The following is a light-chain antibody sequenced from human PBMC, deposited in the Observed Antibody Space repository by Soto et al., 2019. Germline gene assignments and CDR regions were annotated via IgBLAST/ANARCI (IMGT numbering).Light chain of an antibody. Sequence: IVLTQSPATLSLSPGERATLSCTASQHVTTTYIAWYQQKFGQAPRLLIYGASTRATGTPDRFTGGGFGTDLTRTISRVDPEEVAVYYCQQYESSFTFGGGTKVEMK. CDR2: GAS. V-gene: IGKV3-20*01. CDR1: QHVTTTY. J-gene: IGKJ4*01. CDR3: QQYESSFT.